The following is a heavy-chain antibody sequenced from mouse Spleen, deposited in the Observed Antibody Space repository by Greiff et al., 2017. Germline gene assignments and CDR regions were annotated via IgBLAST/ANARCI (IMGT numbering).Heavy chain of an antibody. Sequence: QVQLQQSGPELVKPGASVKLSCKASGYTFTSYDINWVKQRPGQGLEWIGWIYPRDGSTKYNEKFKGKATLTVDTSSSTAYMELHSLTSEDSAVYFCARGSNRYEGAMDYWGQGTSVTVSS. J-gene: IGHJ4*01. V-gene: IGHV1-85*01. D-gene: IGHD2-14*01. CDR3: ARGSNRYEGAMDY. CDR1: GYTFTSYD. CDR2: IYPRDGST.